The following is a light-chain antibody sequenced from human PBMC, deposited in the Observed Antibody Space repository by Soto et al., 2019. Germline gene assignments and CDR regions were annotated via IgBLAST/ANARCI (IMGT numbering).Light chain of an antibody. J-gene: IGLJ1*01. CDR2: EVN. V-gene: IGLV2-8*01. CDR1: SSDVGGYNY. Sequence: QSVLTQPPSASGSPGQSVAISCTGTSSDVGGYNYVSWYQQHPGKAPKLMIYEVNKRPSGVPDRFSGSKSGNTASLTVSGIQAEDEADYYCSSYAGSSNVFGTGTKVTX. CDR3: SSYAGSSNV.